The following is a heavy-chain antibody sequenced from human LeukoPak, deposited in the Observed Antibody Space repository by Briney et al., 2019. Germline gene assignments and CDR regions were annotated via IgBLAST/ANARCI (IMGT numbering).Heavy chain of an antibody. CDR1: GGSISSSNW. V-gene: IGHV4-4*02. J-gene: IGHJ4*02. CDR3: ARAWAVAGTGVFDY. CDR2: IHYSGST. D-gene: IGHD6-13*01. Sequence: SGTLSLTCAVSGGSISSSNWWSWVRRPPGKGLEGIGEIHYSGSTNYNPPLKSRVTISIDKSRNQLSLKLTSVTAADTAVYYCARAWAVAGTGVFDYWGQGTLVTVSS.